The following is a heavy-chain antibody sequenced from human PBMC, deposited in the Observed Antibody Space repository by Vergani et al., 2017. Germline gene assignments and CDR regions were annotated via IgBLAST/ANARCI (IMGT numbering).Heavy chain of an antibody. J-gene: IGHJ5*02. CDR1: GYSISSGYY. D-gene: IGHD6-13*01. V-gene: IGHV4-38-2*01. CDR2: IYHSGST. Sequence: QVQLQESGPGLVKPSETLSLTCAVSGYSISSGYYWGWIRQPPGKGLEWIGSIYHSGSTYYNPSLKRQVTISVDTSKNQFSLKLSSVTAADTAVYYCASGVIGYSSSWYDWFDPWGQGTLVTVSS. CDR3: ASGVIGYSSSWYDWFDP.